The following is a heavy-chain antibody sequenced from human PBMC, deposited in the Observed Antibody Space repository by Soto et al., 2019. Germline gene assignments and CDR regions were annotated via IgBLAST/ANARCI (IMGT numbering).Heavy chain of an antibody. CDR2: IWYDGRNK. CDR1: GFTFSSYG. J-gene: IGHJ6*02. CDR3: ARDPPPAGMEGDYYYGMDV. V-gene: IGHV3-33*01. D-gene: IGHD1-1*01. Sequence: QVQLVESGGGVVQPGRSLRLSCAASGFTFSSYGMHWVRQAPGKGLEWVAVIWYDGRNKYYADSVKGRFTISRDNSKNTLYLQMNSLRAEDTAVYYCARDPPPAGMEGDYYYGMDVWGQGTTVTVSS.